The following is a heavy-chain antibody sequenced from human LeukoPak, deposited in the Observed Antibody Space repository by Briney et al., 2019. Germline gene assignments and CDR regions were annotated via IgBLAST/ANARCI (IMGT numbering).Heavy chain of an antibody. Sequence: GGSLRLSCAASGFTFSSYAMSWVRQAPGKGLEWVSAIGGSGGSTYYADSVKGRFTISRDNSKNTLYLQMNSLRAEDTAVYYCAKPYYYDSSGPDYWGQGTLVTVSS. CDR1: GFTFSSYA. V-gene: IGHV3-23*01. CDR2: IGGSGGST. CDR3: AKPYYYDSSGPDY. D-gene: IGHD3-22*01. J-gene: IGHJ4*02.